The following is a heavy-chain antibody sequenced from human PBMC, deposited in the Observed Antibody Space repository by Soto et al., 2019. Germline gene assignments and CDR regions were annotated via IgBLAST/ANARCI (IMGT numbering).Heavy chain of an antibody. D-gene: IGHD3-3*01. CDR3: ARVADYDFWSGYYSPFVYYGMDV. J-gene: IGHJ6*02. V-gene: IGHV1-2*02. CDR1: GYTFTGYY. CDR2: INPNSGGT. Sequence: ASVKVSCKASGYTFTGYYMHWVRQAPGQGLEWMGWINPNSGGTNYAQKFQGRVTMTRDTSISTAYVELSRLRSDDTAVYYCARVADYDFWSGYYSPFVYYGMDVWGQGTTVTVSS.